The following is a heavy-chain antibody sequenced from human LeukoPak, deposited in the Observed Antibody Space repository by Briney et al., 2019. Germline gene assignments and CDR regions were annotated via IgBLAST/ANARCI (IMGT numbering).Heavy chain of an antibody. CDR2: INPRTGST. J-gene: IGHJ5*02. D-gene: IGHD5-18*01. V-gene: IGHV1-46*04. CDR1: GYTFTNYH. CDR3: ARDSLGYTYGYSTYLDP. Sequence: ASVKVSCKASGYTFTNYHAHWVRQAPGQGLEWVGIINPRTGSTTYAQMLQGRVTMTRDTSSNTVYMEMSSLRSEDTAVYYCARDSLGYTYGYSTYLDPWGQGTLVTVSS.